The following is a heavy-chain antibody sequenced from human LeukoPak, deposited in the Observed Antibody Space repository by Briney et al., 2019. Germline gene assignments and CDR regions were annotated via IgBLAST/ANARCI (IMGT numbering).Heavy chain of an antibody. V-gene: IGHV3-23*01. D-gene: IGHD4-17*01. CDR2: ISGSGGST. CDR3: VKGRLATVTTWDYFDY. J-gene: IGHJ4*02. CDR1: GFTFSTYV. Sequence: GGSLRLSCAASGFTFSTYVVSWVRQAPGKGLEWVSAISGSGGSTYYADSVKGRFTVSRDNSKNTLYLQMNSLRAEDTAVYYCVKGRLATVTTWDYFDYWGQGTLVTVSS.